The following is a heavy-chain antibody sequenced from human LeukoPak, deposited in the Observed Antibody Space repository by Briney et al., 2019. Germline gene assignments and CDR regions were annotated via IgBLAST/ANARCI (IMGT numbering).Heavy chain of an antibody. V-gene: IGHV1-18*01. D-gene: IGHD1-26*01. CDR1: GYTFTSYA. Sequence: ASVKVSCKASGYTFTSYAISWVRQAPGQGPEWMGWINMYNGNTNYAQKLQGRVTMTTDTSTSTAYMELRSLRGEDTAVYYCAKDVRVGGGGMDVWGQGTPVTVSS. CDR2: INMYNGNT. CDR3: AKDVRVGGGGMDV. J-gene: IGHJ6*02.